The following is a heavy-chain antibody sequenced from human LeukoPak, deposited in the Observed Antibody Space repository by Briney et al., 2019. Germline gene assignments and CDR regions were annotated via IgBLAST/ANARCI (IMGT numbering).Heavy chain of an antibody. CDR3: ASRSHYYYGMDV. CDR1: GGSISSYY. V-gene: IGHV4-59*01. J-gene: IGHJ6*02. Sequence: SETLSLTCTVSGGSISSYYWSWIRQPPGKGLEWIGYIYYSGSTNYNPSLESRVTISVDTSKNQFSLKLSSVTAADTAVYYCASRSHYYYGMDVWGQGTTVTVSS. CDR2: IYYSGST.